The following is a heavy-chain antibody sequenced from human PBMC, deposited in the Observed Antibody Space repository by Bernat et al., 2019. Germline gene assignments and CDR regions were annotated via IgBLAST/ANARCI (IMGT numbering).Heavy chain of an antibody. V-gene: IGHV1-46*04. J-gene: IGHJ4*02. CDR2: INPSGGST. CDR1: GYTFTSYY. CDR3: ARDGVGYYGSGSYVPY. Sequence: QVQLVQSGAEVKKPGASVKVSCKASGYTFTSYYMHWVRQALGQGLEWMGIINPSGGSTSYEKKLQGRDTMTRDTSTSTVYMELGSLRSEDTAVYYCARDGVGYYGSGSYVPYWGQGTLVTVSS. D-gene: IGHD3-10*01.